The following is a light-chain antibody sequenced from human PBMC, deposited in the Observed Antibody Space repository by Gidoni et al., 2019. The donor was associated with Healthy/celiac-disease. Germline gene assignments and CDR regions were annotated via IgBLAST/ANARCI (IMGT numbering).Light chain of an antibody. CDR2: AAS. Sequence: AIRMTQSPSSFSASTGDRVTITCLASQGHSSSLAWYQQKPGKAPKLLIYAASTLQSGVPSRFSGSGSGTDFTLTISCLQSEDCATYYCQQYYSYPFTFGPGTKVDIK. V-gene: IGKV1-8*01. J-gene: IGKJ3*01. CDR1: QGHSSS. CDR3: QQYYSYPFT.